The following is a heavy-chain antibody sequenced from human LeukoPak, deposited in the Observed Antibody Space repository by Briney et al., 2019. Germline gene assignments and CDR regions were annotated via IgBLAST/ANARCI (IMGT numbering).Heavy chain of an antibody. J-gene: IGHJ4*02. V-gene: IGHV3-20*04. CDR2: INWNGGST. CDR1: GFTFNDYG. CDR3: ARNFGGGDSSGPYS. Sequence: GGSLRLSCAASGFTFNDYGMSWVRQAPRKGLEWVSGINWNGGSTGYADSVKGRFTISRDNAKNSLYLQMNSLRAEDTALYYCARNFGGGDSSGPYSWGQGTQVTVSS. D-gene: IGHD3-22*01.